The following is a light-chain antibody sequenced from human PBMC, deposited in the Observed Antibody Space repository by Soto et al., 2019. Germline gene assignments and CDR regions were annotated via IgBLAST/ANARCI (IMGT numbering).Light chain of an antibody. Sequence: EIVMTQSPATLSVSPGERATLSCRANQSISSNLAWYQQKPGQAPRLLIYGAATRATGIPARFSGSGSGTDCTLTISGLQSEDFAVYYCQMYNNWLATFGGGTKVEIK. CDR3: QMYNNWLAT. V-gene: IGKV3-15*01. CDR2: GAA. CDR1: QSISSN. J-gene: IGKJ4*01.